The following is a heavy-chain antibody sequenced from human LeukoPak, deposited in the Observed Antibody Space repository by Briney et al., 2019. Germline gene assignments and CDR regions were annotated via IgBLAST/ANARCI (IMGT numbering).Heavy chain of an antibody. J-gene: IGHJ4*02. CDR3: AREVFGGSVDFDY. V-gene: IGHV4-61*01. Sequence: SETLSLTCTVSGGSVSSGSYYWSWLRQPPGTGLEWIGFIYYSGSTTYNPSLKSRATISIDTSKNLFSLKLSSVTAADTAVYYCAREVFGGSVDFDYWGQGTLVTVSS. D-gene: IGHD2-15*01. CDR2: IYYSGST. CDR1: GGSVSSGSYY.